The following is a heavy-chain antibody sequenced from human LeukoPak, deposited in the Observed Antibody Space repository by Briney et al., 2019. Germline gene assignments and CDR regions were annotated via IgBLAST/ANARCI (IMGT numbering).Heavy chain of an antibody. CDR3: AKTLYSSTYYFDY. Sequence: PGGSLSLSCAASGFTFSSYAMSWVRQAPGKGLEWVSAISGSGGTTYYADSVKGRFTISRDSSKNTLYLQMNSLGAEDTAIYYCAKTLYSSTYYFDYWGQGTLVTVSS. J-gene: IGHJ4*02. CDR1: GFTFSSYA. V-gene: IGHV3-23*01. CDR2: ISGSGGTT. D-gene: IGHD6-13*01.